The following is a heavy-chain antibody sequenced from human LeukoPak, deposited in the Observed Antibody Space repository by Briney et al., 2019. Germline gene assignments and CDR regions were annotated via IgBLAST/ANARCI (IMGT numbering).Heavy chain of an antibody. D-gene: IGHD2-2*01. CDR2: ISTSGSNI. CDR3: ARHQLLDY. CDR1: GFTFTYSE. V-gene: IGHV3-48*03. J-gene: IGHJ4*02. Sequence: GGSLSLSCAASGFTFTYSEMNWIRQAPGKGLEWVSYISTSGSNIYYADSVKGRFTISRDNAKNSLYLQMNSLRAEDTAVYYCARHQLLDYWGQGTLVTVSS.